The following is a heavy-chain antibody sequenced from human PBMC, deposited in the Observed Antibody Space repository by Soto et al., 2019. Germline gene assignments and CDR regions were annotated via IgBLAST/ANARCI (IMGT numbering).Heavy chain of an antibody. CDR3: ARDLTGDSSGYFFDY. J-gene: IGHJ4*02. Sequence: GASVKVSCKASGYTFTGYYMHWVRQAPGQGLEWMGWINPNSGGTNYAQKFQGWVTMTRDTSISTAYMELSRLRSDDTAVYYCARDLTGDSSGYFFDYWGQGTLVTVSS. D-gene: IGHD3-22*01. CDR1: GYTFTGYY. V-gene: IGHV1-2*04. CDR2: INPNSGGT.